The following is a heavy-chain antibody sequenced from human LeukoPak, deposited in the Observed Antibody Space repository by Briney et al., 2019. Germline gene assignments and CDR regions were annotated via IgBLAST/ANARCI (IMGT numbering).Heavy chain of an antibody. CDR3: ARGPTYYYDSSGYRH. J-gene: IGHJ4*02. CDR2: INHSGST. D-gene: IGHD3-22*01. V-gene: IGHV4-34*01. CDR1: GVSFSGYY. Sequence: SETLSLTCAVYGVSFSGYYWSWIRQPPGKGLEWIGEINHSGSTNYNPSLKSRVTISVDTSKNQFSLKLSSVTAADTAVYYCARGPTYYYDSSGYRHWGQGTLVTVSS.